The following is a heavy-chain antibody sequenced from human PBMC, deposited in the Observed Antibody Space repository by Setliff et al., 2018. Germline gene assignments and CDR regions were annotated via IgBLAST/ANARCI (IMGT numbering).Heavy chain of an antibody. J-gene: IGHJ3*02. Sequence: PSETLSLTCTVSGGSISSGGYYWSWIRQHPGKGLEWIGYVYYSGSTYYNLSLKSRVTISVDTSKNQFSLKLSSVPAADTAVYYCARVALVVVIRNAFDIWGQGTMVNVSS. CDR2: VYYSGST. CDR3: ARVALVVVIRNAFDI. D-gene: IGHD2-21*01. CDR1: GGSISSGGYY. V-gene: IGHV4-31*03.